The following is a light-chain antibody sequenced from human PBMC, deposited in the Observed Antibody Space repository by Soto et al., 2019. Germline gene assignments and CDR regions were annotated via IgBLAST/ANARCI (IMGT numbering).Light chain of an antibody. J-gene: IGLJ1*01. CDR2: GVS. CDR1: SSDVGGYNH. CDR3: CSSAGSCTYV. Sequence: QSVLTQPASVSGSPGQSVTISCTGTSSDVGGYNHVSWYQQHPGKAPKLMIYGVSSRPSGVPDRFSGSKSGNTASLTISGLQDEDEADYYCCSSAGSCTYVFGTGTKVTVL. V-gene: IGLV2-11*01.